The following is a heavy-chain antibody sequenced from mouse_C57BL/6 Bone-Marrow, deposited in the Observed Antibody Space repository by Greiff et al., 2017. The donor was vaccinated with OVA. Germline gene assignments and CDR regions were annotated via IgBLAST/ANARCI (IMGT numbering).Heavy chain of an antibody. CDR2: FYPGSGSI. CDR1: GYTFTEYT. D-gene: IGHD4-1*01. Sequence: VKLMESGAELVKPGASVKLSCKASGYTFTEYTIHWVKQRSGQGLEWIGWFYPGSGSIKYNEKFKDKATLTADKSSSTVYMELSRLTSEDSAVYFCARHEVGAGTDWYFDVWGTGTTVTVSS. V-gene: IGHV1-62-2*01. CDR3: ARHEVGAGTDWYFDV. J-gene: IGHJ1*03.